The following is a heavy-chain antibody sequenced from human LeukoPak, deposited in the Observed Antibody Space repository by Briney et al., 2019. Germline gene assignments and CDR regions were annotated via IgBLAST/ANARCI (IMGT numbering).Heavy chain of an antibody. D-gene: IGHD4-17*01. CDR3: ARGRATVTTLDDY. CDR2: INHSGST. J-gene: IGHJ4*02. Sequence: SETLSLTCAVYGGSFSGYYWSWIRQPPGKGLEWIGEINHSGSTNYNPSLKSRVTISVDTFKNQFSLKLSSVTAADTAVYYCARGRATVTTLDDYWGQGTLVTVSS. V-gene: IGHV4-34*01. CDR1: GGSFSGYY.